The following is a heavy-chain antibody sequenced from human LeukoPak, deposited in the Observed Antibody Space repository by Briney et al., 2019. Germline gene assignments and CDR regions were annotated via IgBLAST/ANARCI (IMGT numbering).Heavy chain of an antibody. V-gene: IGHV3-49*04. J-gene: IGHJ4*02. CDR3: TRGVYQLLYFDY. CDR1: GFIFGDYA. D-gene: IGHD6-13*01. CDR2: IRSTAHGATT. Sequence: GGSLRLSCTASGFIFGDYAMSWVRQAPEKGLEWVAFIRSTAHGATTEYAASVKDRFTISRDDSKRIAYLQMNSLKTDDTAVYYCTRGVYQLLYFDYWGQGALVTVSS.